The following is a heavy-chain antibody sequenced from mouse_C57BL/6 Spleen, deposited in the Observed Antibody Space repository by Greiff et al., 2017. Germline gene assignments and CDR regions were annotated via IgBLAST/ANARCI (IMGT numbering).Heavy chain of an antibody. V-gene: IGHV1-82*01. D-gene: IGHD3-3*01. CDR2: IYPGACNT. J-gene: IGHJ2*01. CDR3: ARFSVGCDFGY. CDR1: GYAFSSSW. Sequence: VKLMESGPELVKPGASVKLSCKASGYAFSSSWLTWVQQRPGKCLEWIGRIYPGACNTNYNVKFKGKATLTADKTSSTAYMQLSSLTSEDSAVYYCARFSVGCDFGYWGKGSTLTVST.